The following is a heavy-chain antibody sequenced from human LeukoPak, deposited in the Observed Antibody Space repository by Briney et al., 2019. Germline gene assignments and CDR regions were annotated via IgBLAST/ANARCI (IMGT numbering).Heavy chain of an antibody. V-gene: IGHV3-49*03. CDR2: IRSKAYGGAT. CDR3: TRVNYYDSTVLYYGYFEY. J-gene: IGHJ4*02. D-gene: IGHD3-22*01. Sequence: PGRSLRLSCTTSGFNFGDYSMSWIRQAPGKGLEWVGFIRSKAYGGATTYAASVTGRFTISRDDSKSTAYLQMNSLEIEDTAIYYCTRVNYYDSTVLYYGYFEYWGQGTLVTVSS. CDR1: GFNFGDYS.